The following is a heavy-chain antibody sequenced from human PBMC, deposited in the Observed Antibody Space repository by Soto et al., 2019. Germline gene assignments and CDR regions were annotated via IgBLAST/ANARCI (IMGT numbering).Heavy chain of an antibody. V-gene: IGHV4-39*02. Sequence: QLQLQESGPGLVKPSETLSLTCTVSGGSFDITSSYWAWVRQPPGKGLEWIAYIYYSGSTYYNPSLRSRSTIAVATSTNQLSLRLSSVTAADTAVYYCATVPIVGTKPYYFDSWGQGTLVTVSS. CDR2: IYYSGST. D-gene: IGHD1-1*01. CDR1: GGSFDITSSY. J-gene: IGHJ4*02. CDR3: ATVPIVGTKPYYFDS.